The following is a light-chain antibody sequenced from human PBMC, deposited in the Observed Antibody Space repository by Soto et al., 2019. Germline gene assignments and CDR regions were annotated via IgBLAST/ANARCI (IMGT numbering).Light chain of an antibody. V-gene: IGLV2-14*01. CDR1: SSDVGGYDF. CDR2: EVT. Sequence: QSALTQPASVSGSPGQSITISCTGTSSDVGGYDFVSWYRQYPGQAPKILIYEVTHRPSGVPDRFSGSKSGNTASLTISGLQADDEDDYYCSSYTLTSSPVFGPGTKLTVL. J-gene: IGLJ1*01. CDR3: SSYTLTSSPV.